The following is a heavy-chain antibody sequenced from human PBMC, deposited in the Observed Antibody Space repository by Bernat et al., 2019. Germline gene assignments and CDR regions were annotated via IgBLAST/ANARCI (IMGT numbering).Heavy chain of an antibody. Sequence: QVQLVQSGAEVKKPGASVKVSCKASGYTFTGYYMHWVRQAPGQGLEWMGWINPNSGGTNYAQKFQGWVTMTRDTSISTAYMEMSRLRSDDTAVYYCARVPSGSYFPYFDYWGQGTLVTVSS. J-gene: IGHJ4*02. CDR2: INPNSGGT. V-gene: IGHV1-2*04. CDR1: GYTFTGYY. D-gene: IGHD1-26*01. CDR3: ARVPSGSYFPYFDY.